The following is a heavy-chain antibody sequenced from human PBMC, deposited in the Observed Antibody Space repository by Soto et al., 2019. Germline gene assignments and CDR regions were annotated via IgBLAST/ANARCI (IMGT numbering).Heavy chain of an antibody. V-gene: IGHV4-59*01. CDR3: AREFSGTGFDP. Sequence: SETLSLTCTVSGGSITSYHWNWIRQPPGRGLEWIGYIYYRGSTNYNPSLKSRVTMSVDTSNNQFSLKLTSVTTADTAVYFCAREFSGTGFDPWGQGTLVTVSS. J-gene: IGHJ5*02. CDR1: GGSITSYH. CDR2: IYYRGST. D-gene: IGHD5-12*01.